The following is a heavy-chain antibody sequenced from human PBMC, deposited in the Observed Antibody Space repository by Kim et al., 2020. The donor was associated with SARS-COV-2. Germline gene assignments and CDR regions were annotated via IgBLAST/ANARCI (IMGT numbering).Heavy chain of an antibody. J-gene: IGHJ4*02. V-gene: IGHV4-39*07. D-gene: IGHD3-9*01. CDR2: IYYSGST. Sequence: SETLSLTCTVSGSSISSDSYWCWIRQPPGKVLYWIGSIYYSGSTYYNPSLKSRVTISVDTSKNQFSLKLSSVTAAATAVYYCVRDDILTGYHDYWGQGTLVTVSS. CDR3: VRDDILTGYHDY. CDR1: GSSISSDSY.